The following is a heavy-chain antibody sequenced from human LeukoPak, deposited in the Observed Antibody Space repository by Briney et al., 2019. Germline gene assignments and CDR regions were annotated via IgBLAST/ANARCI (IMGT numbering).Heavy chain of an antibody. V-gene: IGHV4-59*01. J-gene: IGHJ6*03. Sequence: PSETLSLTCTVSGGSISSYYWSWIRQPPGKGLEWIGYIYYSGSTNYNPSLKSRVTISVDTSKNQFSLKLSSVTAADTAVYYCARGVPYVSYYIDVWGKGTTVTVSS. CDR3: ARGVPYVSYYIDV. D-gene: IGHD3-16*01. CDR1: GGSISSYY. CDR2: IYYSGST.